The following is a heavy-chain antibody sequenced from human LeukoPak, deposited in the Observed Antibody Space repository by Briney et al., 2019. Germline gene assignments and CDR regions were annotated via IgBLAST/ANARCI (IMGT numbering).Heavy chain of an antibody. D-gene: IGHD3-22*01. Sequence: PSETLSLTCTVSGGSISSYYWSWIRQPPGKGLEWIGYIYYSGSTNYNPSLKSRVTISVDTSKNQFSLKLSSVTAADTAVYYCARGFYDSSGYYYLGAFDIWGQGTMVTVSS. J-gene: IGHJ3*02. V-gene: IGHV4-59*01. CDR3: ARGFYDSSGYYYLGAFDI. CDR1: GGSISSYY. CDR2: IYYSGST.